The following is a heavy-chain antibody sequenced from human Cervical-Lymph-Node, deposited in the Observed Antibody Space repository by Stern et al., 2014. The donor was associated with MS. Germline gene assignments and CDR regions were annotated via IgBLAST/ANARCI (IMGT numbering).Heavy chain of an antibody. CDR3: AHRDDWQLDFAY. CDR1: GFSLTINGVA. D-gene: IGHD6-6*01. Sequence: QVTLRESGPTLVIPTQTLTLTCTFSGFSLTINGVAVGWIRQPPGKALEWLALIYWDDDTRYSPSLKSRLTITKDTSKNQVLLTMTNVEPVDTATYYCAHRDDWQLDFAYWGQGILVTVSS. V-gene: IGHV2-5*02. J-gene: IGHJ4*02. CDR2: IYWDDDT.